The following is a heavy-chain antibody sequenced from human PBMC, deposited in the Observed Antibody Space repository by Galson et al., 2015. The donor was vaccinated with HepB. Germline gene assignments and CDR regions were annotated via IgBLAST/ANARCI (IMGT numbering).Heavy chain of an antibody. CDR1: GYTFTGYY. V-gene: IGHV1-2*06. CDR3: AGGNPET. J-gene: IGHJ5*02. D-gene: IGHD4-23*01. Sequence: SVKVSCKASGYTFTGYYMHWVRQAPGQGLEWMGRINPNNGGTNYAQNFQGRVTMTRDTSISSAYMELSWLRSDDTAVYFCAGGNPETWGQGTLVTVSS. CDR2: INPNNGGT.